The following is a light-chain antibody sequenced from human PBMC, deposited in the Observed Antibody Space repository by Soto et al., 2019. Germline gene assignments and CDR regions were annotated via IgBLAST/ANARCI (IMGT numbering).Light chain of an antibody. CDR2: YDD. CDR1: SSNVGNNA. V-gene: IGLV1-36*01. J-gene: IGLJ2*01. Sequence: QSVLTQPPSVSEAPRQRVTISCSGSSSNVGNNAVNWYQQLPGKAPKLLIYYDDLLPSGVSDRFSGSKSGTSASLAISGLQSEDEADYYCAVWDDSLNGVVFGGGTKLTVI. CDR3: AVWDDSLNGVV.